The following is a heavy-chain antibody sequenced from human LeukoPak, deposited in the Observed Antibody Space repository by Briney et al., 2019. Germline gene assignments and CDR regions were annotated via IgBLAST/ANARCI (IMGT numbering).Heavy chain of an antibody. D-gene: IGHD3-22*01. V-gene: IGHV1-24*01. Sequence: ASVKVSCKVSGYTLTELSMHWVRQAPGKGLEWMGGFDPEDGETIYAQKFQGRVTMTEDTSTDTAYMELSSLRSEDTAVYYCAQQSQAYDSSGYYSWHFDYWGQGTLVTVSS. CDR1: GYTLTELS. J-gene: IGHJ4*02. CDR2: FDPEDGET. CDR3: AQQSQAYDSSGYYSWHFDY.